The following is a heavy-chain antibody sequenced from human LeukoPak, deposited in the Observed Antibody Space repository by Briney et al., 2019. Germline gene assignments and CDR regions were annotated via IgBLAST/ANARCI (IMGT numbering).Heavy chain of an antibody. V-gene: IGHV3-30*02. D-gene: IGHD1-26*01. J-gene: IGHJ3*02. CDR2: IRYDGSNK. Sequence: GGSLRLSCAASGFTFSSYGMHWVRQAPGKGLEWVAFIRYDGSNKYYADSVKGRFTISRDNSKNTLYLQMNSLRAEDTAVYYCAKFLGATNAFDIWGQGTMVTVSS. CDR1: GFTFSSYG. CDR3: AKFLGATNAFDI.